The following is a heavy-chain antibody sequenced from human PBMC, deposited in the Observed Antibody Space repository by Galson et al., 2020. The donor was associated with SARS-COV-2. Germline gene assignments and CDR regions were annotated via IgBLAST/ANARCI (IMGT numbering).Heavy chain of an antibody. J-gene: IGHJ4*02. D-gene: IGHD3-10*01. V-gene: IGHV4-61*03. CDR1: GVSVSSGSYL. CDR3: ASFFRRGALVDY. Sequence: SETLSLNCAVSGVSVSSGSYLWSWIRQPPGKGLEWIGYIYYSGSTNYNPSLKSRVTISLDTSNNHFSLKLNSVTAADTAVYYCASFFRRGALVDYWGQGTLVTVSS. CDR2: IYYSGST.